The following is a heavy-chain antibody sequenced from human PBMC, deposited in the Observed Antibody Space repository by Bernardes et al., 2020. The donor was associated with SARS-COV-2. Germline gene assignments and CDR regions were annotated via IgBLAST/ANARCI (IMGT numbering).Heavy chain of an antibody. D-gene: IGHD3-10*01. CDR1: GFTFSTYW. Sequence: GGSLRLSCAASGFTFSTYWMHWVRQAPGKGLVWVSRINSDGSSTSYADSVKGRFTISRDNAKNTLFLQMNSLRVDDTAVYYCARDSPPGLDGENGLVYWGQGTLVTVSS. CDR2: INSDGSST. CDR3: ARDSPPGLDGENGLVY. V-gene: IGHV3-74*01. J-gene: IGHJ4*02.